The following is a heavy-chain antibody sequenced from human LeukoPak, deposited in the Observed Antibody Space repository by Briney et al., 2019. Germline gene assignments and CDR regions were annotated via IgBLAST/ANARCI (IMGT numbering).Heavy chain of an antibody. CDR1: GYTFTSYY. V-gene: IGHV1-46*01. J-gene: IGHJ4*02. CDR3: ATAGGFPYYFDY. D-gene: IGHD1-14*01. CDR2: INPSGGST. Sequence: ASVKVSCKASGYTFTSYYMHWVRQAPGQGLEWMGIINPSGGSTSYAQKFQGRVTMTRDMSTSTVYMELSSLRAEDTALYYCATAGGFPYYFDYWGQGTLVTVSS.